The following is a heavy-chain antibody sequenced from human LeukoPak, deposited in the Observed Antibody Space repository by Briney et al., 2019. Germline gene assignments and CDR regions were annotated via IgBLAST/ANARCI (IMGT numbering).Heavy chain of an antibody. J-gene: IGHJ3*02. Sequence: SETLSLTCTVSGGSISSYYWSWIRQPPGKGLEWIGYIYYSGSTNCNPSLKSRVTISVDTSKNQFSLKLSSVTAADTAMYYCAREYASGAFWSGYYPDAFDIWGQGTMVTVSS. CDR3: AREYASGAFWSGYYPDAFDI. V-gene: IGHV4-59*01. CDR2: IYYSGST. CDR1: GGSISSYY. D-gene: IGHD3-3*01.